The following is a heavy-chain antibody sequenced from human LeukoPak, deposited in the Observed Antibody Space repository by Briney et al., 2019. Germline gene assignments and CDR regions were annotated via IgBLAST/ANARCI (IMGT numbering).Heavy chain of an antibody. Sequence: PSETLSLTCAVYGGSFNSYYWTWVRQTPGKGLEWIGEISHTGEITNYKPSLKSRVTISVDSSKKQFSLRLTSVTAADTGVYYCARVPDITARPCDSWGPGTRVTVS. D-gene: IGHD1-1*01. CDR1: GGSFNSYY. V-gene: IGHV4-34*01. CDR3: ARVPDITARPCDS. J-gene: IGHJ4*02. CDR2: ISHTGEIT.